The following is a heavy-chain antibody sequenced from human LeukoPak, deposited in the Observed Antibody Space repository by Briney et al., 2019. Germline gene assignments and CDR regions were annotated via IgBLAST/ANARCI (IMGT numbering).Heavy chain of an antibody. CDR1: GDSISRSRYY. CDR3: ARHCPQVATFDY. D-gene: IGHD5-12*01. J-gene: IGHJ4*02. V-gene: IGHV4-39*01. Sequence: PSETLSLTCTVSGDSISRSRYYWGWIRQPPGKGLEWIGSNYYSGSTYYNPPLKSRVTISVDTSKNQFSLNLSSVTAADTAVYYCARHCPQVATFDYWGQGTLVSVSS. CDR2: NYYSGST.